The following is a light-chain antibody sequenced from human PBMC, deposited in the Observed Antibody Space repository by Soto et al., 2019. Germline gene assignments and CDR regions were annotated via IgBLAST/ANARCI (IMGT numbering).Light chain of an antibody. CDR2: DAT. CDR3: QQSGNWPLT. CDR1: QNVGSY. V-gene: IGKV3-11*01. J-gene: IGKJ4*01. Sequence: EIVLTQSPATLSLSPGERATLSCRASQNVGSYLAWYQQKPGQAPRLLIYDATNRATGIPARFRGSGSGTDFTLTITSLEPEDFAVYYCQQSGNWPLTCGGGTKLEIK.